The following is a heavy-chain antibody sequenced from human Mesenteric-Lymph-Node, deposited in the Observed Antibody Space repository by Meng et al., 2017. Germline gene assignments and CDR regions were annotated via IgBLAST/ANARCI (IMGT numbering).Heavy chain of an antibody. CDR3: ANYWGAGGSRWSVQRGWFDP. V-gene: IGHV3-23*01. CDR1: GFPFSSYS. J-gene: IGHJ5*02. D-gene: IGHD6-13*01. CDR2: ISGSGGNT. Sequence: GGSLRLSCAASGFPFSSYSMCWVRQAPGKGLEWVSAISGSGGNTYYADSVKGRFTISRDNSKNTLYLQMNSLRAEDTAVYYCANYWGAGGSRWSVQRGWFDPWGQGTLVTVSS.